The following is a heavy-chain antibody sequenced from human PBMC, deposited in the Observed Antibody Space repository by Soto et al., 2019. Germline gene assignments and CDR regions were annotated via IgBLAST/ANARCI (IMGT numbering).Heavy chain of an antibody. CDR1: GFTVSNNY. V-gene: IGHV3-66*01. J-gene: IGHJ4*02. Sequence: EVQLVESGGGLVQPGGSLRLSCAASGFTVSNNYMSWVRQATGKGLEWVSVLYADGSTYYADSVKGRFITSRDTSKNTLFLQMNSLRAEDTAVYYCARGPGWVRSWGQGTRVIVSS. CDR2: LYADGST. D-gene: IGHD5-12*01. CDR3: ARGPGWVRS.